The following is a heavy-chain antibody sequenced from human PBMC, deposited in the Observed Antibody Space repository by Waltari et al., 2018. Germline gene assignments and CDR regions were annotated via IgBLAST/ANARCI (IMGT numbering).Heavy chain of an antibody. CDR2: IYHSGGT. D-gene: IGHD2-8*02. J-gene: IGHJ4*02. CDR3: ARHPLTVTPLYYFDY. V-gene: IGHV4-38-2*01. Sequence: QVQLQESGPGLVKPSETLSLTCAVSGYSISSGYYWGWIRQPPGKGLEWIGSIYHSGGTYYSPALKSRVTISGDTSKNQFSLKLSSVTAADTAVYYCARHPLTVTPLYYFDYWGQGTLVTVSS. CDR1: GYSISSGYY.